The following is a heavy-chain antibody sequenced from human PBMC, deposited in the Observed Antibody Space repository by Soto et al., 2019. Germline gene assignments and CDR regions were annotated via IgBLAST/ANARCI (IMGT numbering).Heavy chain of an antibody. V-gene: IGHV3-23*01. D-gene: IGHD2-21*02. J-gene: IGHJ5*02. CDR1: GFTFSSYT. CDR2: ISATGGST. Sequence: EVQLLESGGGLVQPGGSLRLSCAASGFTFSSYTMTWVRQAPGKGLEWVSGISATGGSTYYADSVKGRFTFSRDNSKNTLYLQMNSVRAEDTAVYYCAKGFIRDCGGDCTVDTWGQGTLVTVSS. CDR3: AKGFIRDCGGDCTVDT.